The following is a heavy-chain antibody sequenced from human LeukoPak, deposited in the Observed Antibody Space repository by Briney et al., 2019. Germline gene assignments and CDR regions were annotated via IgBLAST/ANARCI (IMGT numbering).Heavy chain of an antibody. CDR2: INAGNGNT. CDR3: ARDTSAAAIDY. V-gene: IGHV1-3*01. Sequence: ASVKVSCKASGYTFTSYAMHWVRQAPGQRLEWMGWINAGNGNTKYSQKFQGRVTMTTDTSTSTAYMELRSLRSDDTAVYYCARDTSAAAIDYWGQGTLVTVSS. J-gene: IGHJ4*02. D-gene: IGHD6-25*01. CDR1: GYTFTSYA.